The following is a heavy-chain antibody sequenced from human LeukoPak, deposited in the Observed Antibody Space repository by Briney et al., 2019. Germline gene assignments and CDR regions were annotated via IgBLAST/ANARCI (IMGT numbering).Heavy chain of an antibody. D-gene: IGHD3-3*02. V-gene: IGHV3-9*01. CDR2: ISWNSGSI. Sequence: PGGSLRLSCAASGFTFDDYAMHWVRQAPGKGLEWVSGISWNSGSIGYADSVKGRFTISRDNAKNSLYLQVNSLRAEDTAVYYCARNLGIFVWGKGTTVTISS. CDR1: GFTFDDYA. J-gene: IGHJ6*04. CDR3: ARNLGIFV.